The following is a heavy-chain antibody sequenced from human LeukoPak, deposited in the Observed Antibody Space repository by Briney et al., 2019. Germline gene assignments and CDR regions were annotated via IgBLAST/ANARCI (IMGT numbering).Heavy chain of an antibody. Sequence: ASVEVSCKASGYTFTAYYIHWVRQAPGQGLEWMGWMDPVSGGTNYAQRFQGRVTMTRGSSISTAYMQLSSLRSDDTADTAVYYCARGVGSSWLDPWGQGTLVTVSS. J-gene: IGHJ5*02. CDR3: ARGVGSSWLDP. V-gene: IGHV1-2*02. CDR2: MDPVSGGT. CDR1: GYTFTAYY. D-gene: IGHD2-15*01.